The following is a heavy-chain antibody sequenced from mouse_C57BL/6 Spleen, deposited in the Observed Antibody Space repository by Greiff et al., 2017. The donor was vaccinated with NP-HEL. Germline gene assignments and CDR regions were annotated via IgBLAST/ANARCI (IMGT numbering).Heavy chain of an antibody. D-gene: IGHD3-2*02. CDR3: ARESGSGYYFDY. CDR1: GYTFTSYW. J-gene: IGHJ2*01. V-gene: IGHV1-64*01. CDR2: IHPNSGST. Sequence: VQLQQSGAELVKPGASVKLSCKASGYTFTSYWMHWVKQRPGQGLEWIGMIHPNSGSTNYNEKFKSKATLTVDKSSSTAYMQLSSLTSEDSAVYYCARESGSGYYFDYWGQGTTRTVSS.